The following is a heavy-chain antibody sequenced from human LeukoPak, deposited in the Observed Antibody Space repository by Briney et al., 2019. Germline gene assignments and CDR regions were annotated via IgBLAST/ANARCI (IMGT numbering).Heavy chain of an antibody. CDR1: GGSISSYY. J-gene: IGHJ4*02. Sequence: PSETLSLTCTVSGGSISSYYWSWIRQPPGKGLEWIGYIYYSGSTNYNPSLKSRVTISVDTSKNQFSLKLSSVTAADTAVYYCARAMGPTEVDYWGQGTLVTVSS. CDR2: IYYSGST. V-gene: IGHV4-59*01. CDR3: ARAMGPTEVDY.